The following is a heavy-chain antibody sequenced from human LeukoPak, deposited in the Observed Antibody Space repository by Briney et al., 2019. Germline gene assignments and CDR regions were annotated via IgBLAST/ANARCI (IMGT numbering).Heavy chain of an antibody. J-gene: IGHJ3*02. CDR1: GGSISSYY. D-gene: IGHD5-18*01. V-gene: IGHV4-59*12. CDR2: IYYSGST. Sequence: PSETLSLTCTVSGGSISSYYWSWIRQPPGKGLEWIGYIYYSGSTNYNPSLKSRVTISVDTSKNQFSLKLSSVTAADTAVYYCARAHSYGFVAYDAFDIWGQGTMVTVSS. CDR3: ARAHSYGFVAYDAFDI.